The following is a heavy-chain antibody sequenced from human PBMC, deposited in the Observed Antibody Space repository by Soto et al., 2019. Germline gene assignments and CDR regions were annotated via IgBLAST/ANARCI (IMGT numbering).Heavy chain of an antibody. CDR2: ISGSGGST. CDR3: AKDRGIVGAKEAFDI. Sequence: TGGSLRLSCAASGFTFSSYAMSWVRQAPGKGLEWVSAISGSGGSTYYADSVKGRFTISRDNSKNTLYLQMNSLRAEDTAVYYCAKDRGIVGAKEAFDIWGQGTMVTVSS. V-gene: IGHV3-23*01. D-gene: IGHD1-26*01. CDR1: GFTFSSYA. J-gene: IGHJ3*02.